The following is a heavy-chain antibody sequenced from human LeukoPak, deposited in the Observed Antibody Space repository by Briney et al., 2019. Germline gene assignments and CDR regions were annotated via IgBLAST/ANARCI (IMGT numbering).Heavy chain of an antibody. D-gene: IGHD1-26*01. J-gene: IGHJ4*02. CDR1: GFSFRDYG. V-gene: IGHV3-21*01. CDR2: ITRGSAHI. Sequence: GGSLRLSCTTSGFSFRDYGITWVRQAPGKGLEWVSAITRGSAHIYYADSLKGRFTISGDHSTNSVHLRMNSLRVDDTAVYYCARGALVGAVYFFDYWGPGTVVTVSS. CDR3: ARGALVGAVYFFDY.